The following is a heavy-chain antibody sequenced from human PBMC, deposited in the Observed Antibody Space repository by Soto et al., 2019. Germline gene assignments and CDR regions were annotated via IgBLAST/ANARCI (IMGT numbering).Heavy chain of an antibody. J-gene: IGHJ4*02. CDR1: GGSVTNSSYY. CDR3: VSQRTTVPTQAYFDY. V-gene: IGHV4-39*01. CDR2: VYYRGRS. D-gene: IGHD4-17*01. Sequence: SETLSLTCTVSGGSVTNSSYYWGWIRQSPGKGPEWIGSVYYRGRSYSKSSVKSRVTISVDTSKNRFSLSLNSVTASDMAVYFCVSQRTTVPTQAYFDYWGPGALVTVS.